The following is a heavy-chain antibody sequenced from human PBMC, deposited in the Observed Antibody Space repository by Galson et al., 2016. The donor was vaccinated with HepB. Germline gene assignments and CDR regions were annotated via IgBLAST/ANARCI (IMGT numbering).Heavy chain of an antibody. CDR3: ALYLDFLTGYGWWDY. J-gene: IGHJ4*02. V-gene: IGHV5-51*01. CDR1: GYSFTSYW. D-gene: IGHD3/OR15-3a*01. Sequence: QSGAEVKKPGESLKISCKGSGYSFTSYWIGWVRQMPGKGLEWMGIIYPGDSATRYSPSFQGQVTISADKSINTAYLQWSRLRASDTAMYDCALYLDFLTGYGWWDYWGQGTLVTVSS. CDR2: IYPGDSAT.